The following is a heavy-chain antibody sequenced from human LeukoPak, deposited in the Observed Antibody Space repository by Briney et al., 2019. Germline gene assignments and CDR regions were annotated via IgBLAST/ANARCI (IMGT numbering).Heavy chain of an antibody. CDR2: ISYDGSNK. V-gene: IGHV3-30-3*01. CDR3: ASGPLRDAFDI. J-gene: IGHJ3*02. Sequence: SGGSLRLSCAASGFTFSSYAMHWVRQAPGKGLEWVAVISYDGSNKYYADSVKGRFTISRDNSKNTLYLQMNSLRAEDTAVYYCASGPLRDAFDIWGQGTMVTVSS. D-gene: IGHD5/OR15-5a*01. CDR1: GFTFSSYA.